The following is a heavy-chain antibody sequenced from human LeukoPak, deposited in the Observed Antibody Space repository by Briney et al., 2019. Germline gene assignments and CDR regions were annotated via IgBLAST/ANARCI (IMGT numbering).Heavy chain of an antibody. CDR3: ARGLGY. J-gene: IGHJ4*02. Sequence: SETLSLTCAVYGGSFSGYYWSWIRQPPGKGLEWIGEINHSGSTNYNPSLKSRVTISVDTSKNQFSLKLSSVTAADTAVYYCARGLGYWGQGTLVTVSS. CDR1: GGSFSGYY. D-gene: IGHD7-27*01. V-gene: IGHV4-34*01. CDR2: INHSGST.